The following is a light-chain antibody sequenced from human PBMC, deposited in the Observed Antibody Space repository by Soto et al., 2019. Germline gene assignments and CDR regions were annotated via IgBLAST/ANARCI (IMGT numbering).Light chain of an antibody. V-gene: IGLV2-8*01. J-gene: IGLJ2*01. CDR3: SSPAGRINLV. CDR1: SSDVRAYNS. CDR2: ECS. Sequence: QSLLTQPPSASGSPGQSVTISCTGPSSDVRAYNSVSGYQQHSGKVPRLMIYECSKRPSRDPDRFSGSKSTNTASLTVSGLQAEAQAAYYCSSPAGRINLVFGGGAKVTV.